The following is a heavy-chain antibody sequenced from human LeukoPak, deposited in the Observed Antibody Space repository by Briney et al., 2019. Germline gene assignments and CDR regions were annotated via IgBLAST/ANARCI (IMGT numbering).Heavy chain of an antibody. D-gene: IGHD6-19*01. CDR2: ISGSGGST. CDR1: GFTFSSYG. Sequence: GGSLRLSCAASGFTFSSYGMSWVRQAPGKGLEWVSAISGSGGSTYYADSVRGRFTISRDNSKNTLYLQMNSLRAEDTAVYFCAKGSKAVLFTRDHYMDVWGKGTTVTISS. V-gene: IGHV3-23*01. CDR3: AKGSKAVLFTRDHYMDV. J-gene: IGHJ6*03.